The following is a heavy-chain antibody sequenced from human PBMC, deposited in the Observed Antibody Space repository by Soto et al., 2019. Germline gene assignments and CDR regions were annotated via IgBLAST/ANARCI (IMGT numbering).Heavy chain of an antibody. CDR2: IYWNDDK. CDR3: AHRPTSTEDFYFDY. J-gene: IGHJ4*02. CDR1: GFSLTTSGVA. V-gene: IGHV2-5*01. Sequence: SGPTLVNPTQTLTLTCSFSGFSLTTSGVAVGWFRQPPGKAPEWLSLIYWNDDKRYSPSLRSRLIVTGDPSKNQVVLTLADADAADSGTYYCAHRPTSTEDFYFDYWGQGTLVTVSS.